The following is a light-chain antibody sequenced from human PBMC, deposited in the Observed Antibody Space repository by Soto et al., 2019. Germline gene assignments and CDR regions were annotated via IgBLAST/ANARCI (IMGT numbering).Light chain of an antibody. Sequence: QSVLTQPASVSGSPRQSITISCTGTNSDVGSYNLVSWFQQHPGKAPKLVIYGNINRPSGVPDRFSGSKSGTSASLAITGLQAEDEADYYCQSYDSSLSAYVFGTGTKATVL. CDR1: NSDVGSYNL. J-gene: IGLJ1*01. CDR2: GNI. CDR3: QSYDSSLSAYV. V-gene: IGLV2-14*02.